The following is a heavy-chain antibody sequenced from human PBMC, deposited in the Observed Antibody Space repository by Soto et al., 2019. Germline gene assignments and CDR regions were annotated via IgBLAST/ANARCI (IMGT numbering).Heavy chain of an antibody. V-gene: IGHV1-18*01. CDR2: INACNGDT. J-gene: IGHJ4*02. CDR3: ARDGNGYWDDY. D-gene: IGHD3-22*01. Sequence: QVQLVQSGAEVKKPGASVKVSCKASGYTFTNYGVSWVRQAPGQGLEWMGWINACNGDTNFAQKVQDRVTMTTDTATNIAYMEVRSLRSDDTAVYYCARDGNGYWDDYWGQGTLVTVSS. CDR1: GYTFTNYG.